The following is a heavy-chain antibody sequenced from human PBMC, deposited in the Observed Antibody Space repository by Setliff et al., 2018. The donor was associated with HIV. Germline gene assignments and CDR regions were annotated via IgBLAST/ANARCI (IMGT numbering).Heavy chain of an antibody. CDR2: INTANTET. Sequence: ASVKVSCKASGYTFTTYAMHWVRQAPGQGLEWMGWINTANTETKYSQTLQDRATFTRDTSASTAYMELTGLTSEDTAVYYCARNPTGWGYCDYWGQGTRGTVPQ. D-gene: IGHD1-26*01. CDR1: GYTFTTYA. V-gene: IGHV1-3*04. CDR3: ARNPTGWGYCDY. J-gene: IGHJ4*02.